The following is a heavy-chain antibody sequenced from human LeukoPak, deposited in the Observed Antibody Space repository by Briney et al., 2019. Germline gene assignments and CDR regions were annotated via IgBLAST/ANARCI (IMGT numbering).Heavy chain of an antibody. J-gene: IGHJ5*02. V-gene: IGHV1-8*01. Sequence: ASVKVSCKASVYTFTSYDINWVRQATGQGLEWMGWMNPNSGNTGYAQKFQGRVTMTRDTSISTAYLELSSLRSEDTAVYYCAKAGIMVTMNADWFDPWGQGTLVTVSS. CDR2: MNPNSGNT. CDR3: AKAGIMVTMNADWFDP. D-gene: IGHD5-12*01. CDR1: VYTFTSYD.